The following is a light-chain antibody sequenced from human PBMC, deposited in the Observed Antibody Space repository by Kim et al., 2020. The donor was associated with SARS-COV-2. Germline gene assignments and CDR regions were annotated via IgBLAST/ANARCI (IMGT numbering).Light chain of an antibody. CDR2: AAS. J-gene: IGKJ3*01. Sequence: DIQMTQYPSYLSASVGDRVSITCRASQDISHYLAWYQQKPGKVPNVLIYAASTLLSGVPSRFSGSGSGTDFTLTISSLQPEDVATYYCQNYNSAPFTFGPETKVDIK. CDR1: QDISHY. V-gene: IGKV1-27*01. CDR3: QNYNSAPFT.